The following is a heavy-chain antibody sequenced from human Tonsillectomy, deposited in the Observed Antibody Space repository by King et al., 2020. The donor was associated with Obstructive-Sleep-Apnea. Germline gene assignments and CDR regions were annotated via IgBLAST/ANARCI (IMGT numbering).Heavy chain of an antibody. CDR3: AKDRGWYRLPFDY. CDR1: GFTFSTFA. CDR2: ISGSGGST. J-gene: IGHJ4*02. D-gene: IGHD6-19*01. Sequence: VQLVESGGGLVQPGGSLRLSCAASGFTFSTFAMSWVCQDPGKGLEWCSGISGSGGSTYYAVSVKGRFTISRDNSKNTLYLQMNSLRAEDTAVYYCAKDRGWYRLPFDYWGQGTLVTVSS. V-gene: IGHV3-23*04.